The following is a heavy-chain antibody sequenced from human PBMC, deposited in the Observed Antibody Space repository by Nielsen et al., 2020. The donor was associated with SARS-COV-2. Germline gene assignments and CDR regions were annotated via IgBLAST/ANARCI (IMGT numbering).Heavy chain of an antibody. Sequence: ASVKVSCKASGYTFTNDIMHWVRQAPGQGLEWMGWINADNGDTKYSQKFQGRVTITRDTSATTAYMELSSLRSEDTAVFYCARDGPFRAPYYDFWSASHYFDYWGQGSLVTVSS. CDR2: INADNGDT. J-gene: IGHJ4*02. CDR3: ARDGPFRAPYYDFWSASHYFDY. CDR1: GYTFTNDI. D-gene: IGHD3-3*01. V-gene: IGHV1-3*01.